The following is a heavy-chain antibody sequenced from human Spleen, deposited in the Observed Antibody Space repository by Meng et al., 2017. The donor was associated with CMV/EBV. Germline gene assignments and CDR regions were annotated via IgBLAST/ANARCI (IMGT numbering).Heavy chain of an antibody. CDR2: IITRINVT. D-gene: IGHD2-15*01. Sequence: SGEPFTSYSLSRLRQAPGQGPEWMGRIITRINVTNYAQRFQGRLTITADISTTTGYMELSSLTSEDTAVYFCARDSRDVVVVDWFDPWGQGTLVTVSS. CDR1: GEPFTSYS. J-gene: IGHJ5*02. CDR3: ARDSRDVVVVDWFDP. V-gene: IGHV1-69*04.